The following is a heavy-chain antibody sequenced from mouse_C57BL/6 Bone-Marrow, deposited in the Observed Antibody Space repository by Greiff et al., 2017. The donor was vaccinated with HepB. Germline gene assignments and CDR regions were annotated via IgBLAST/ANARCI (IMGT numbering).Heavy chain of an antibody. V-gene: IGHV6-3*01. Sequence: EVQLVESGGGLVQPGGSMKLSCVASGFTFSNYWMNWVRQSPEKGLEWVAQIRLKSDNYATHYAESVKGRFTISRDDSKSSVYLKMNNLRAEDTGIYYCTGRAMDYWGQGTSVTVSS. CDR2: IRLKSDNYAT. J-gene: IGHJ4*01. CDR1: GFTFSNYW. CDR3: TGRAMDY.